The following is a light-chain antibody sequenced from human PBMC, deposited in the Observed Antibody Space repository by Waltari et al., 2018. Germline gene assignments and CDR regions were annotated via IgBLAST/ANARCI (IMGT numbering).Light chain of an antibody. CDR2: SAS. J-gene: IGKJ4*01. V-gene: IGKV1-39*01. CDR1: HCVRNY. Sequence: DIQMTQSPSSLSASVGDRVTLSCRASHCVRNYVNWYQQKPGKAPKLLIYSASRLYSGVPSRFSGSGSGTDFTLTITNLQPEDFATYHCEQSYNTPPTFGRGTKVEIK. CDR3: EQSYNTPPT.